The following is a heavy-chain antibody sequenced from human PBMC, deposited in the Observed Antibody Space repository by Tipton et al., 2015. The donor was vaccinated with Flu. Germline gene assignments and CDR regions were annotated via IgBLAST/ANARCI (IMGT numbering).Heavy chain of an antibody. CDR2: IITLFGTA. V-gene: IGHV1-69*01. J-gene: IGHJ3*02. Sequence: QVQLVQSGAEVKKPGSSVKVSCKASGGTFSSYAISWVRQAPGQGLEWMGGIITLFGTASYAQKFQGRVTITADESTSTAYMELSSLRSEDTAVCYWARERAQQLVLDDAFDIWGQGTMVTVSS. D-gene: IGHD6-13*01. CDR1: GGTFSSYA. CDR3: ARERAQQLVLDDAFDI.